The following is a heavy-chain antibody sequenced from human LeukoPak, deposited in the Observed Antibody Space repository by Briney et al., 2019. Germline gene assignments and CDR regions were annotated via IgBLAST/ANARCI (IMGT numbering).Heavy chain of an antibody. J-gene: IGHJ6*02. CDR3: AREPNRYYDFWSGPRYYYYYYGMGV. CDR1: GGTFSSYA. D-gene: IGHD3-3*01. CDR2: IIPIFGTA. V-gene: IGHV1-69*13. Sequence: SVKVSCKASGGTFSSYAISWVRQAPGQGLEWMGGIIPIFGTANYAQKFQGRVTITADESTSTAYMELSSLRSEDTAVYYCAREPNRYYDFWSGPRYYYYYYGMGVWGQGTTVTVSS.